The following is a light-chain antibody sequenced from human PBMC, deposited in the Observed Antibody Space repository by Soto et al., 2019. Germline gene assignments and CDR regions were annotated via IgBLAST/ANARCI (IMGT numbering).Light chain of an antibody. Sequence: DIQMPQSPSSLSASVGDRVTITCQASQNIRNYLNWYQHKLGKAPRLLISDASHLEPGVPSSFSATGSGTDFTLTISDLQPGDRATYFCQQYDELPYTFGGGTRLEI. CDR2: DAS. CDR1: QNIRNY. J-gene: IGKJ2*01. V-gene: IGKV1-33*01. CDR3: QQYDELPYT.